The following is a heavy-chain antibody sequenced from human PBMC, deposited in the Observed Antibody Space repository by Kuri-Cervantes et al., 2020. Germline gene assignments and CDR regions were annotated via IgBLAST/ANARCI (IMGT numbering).Heavy chain of an antibody. J-gene: IGHJ4*02. V-gene: IGHV1-8*01. CDR1: GYTFTSYD. D-gene: IGHD5-12*01. Sequence: ASVKVSCKASGYTFTSYDINWVRQATGQGLEWMGWMNPNSGNTGYAQKLQGRVTMTTDTSTSTAYMELRSLRSDDTAVYYCARTRDSGYDSPLFDYWGQGTLVTVSS. CDR2: MNPNSGNT. CDR3: ARTRDSGYDSPLFDY.